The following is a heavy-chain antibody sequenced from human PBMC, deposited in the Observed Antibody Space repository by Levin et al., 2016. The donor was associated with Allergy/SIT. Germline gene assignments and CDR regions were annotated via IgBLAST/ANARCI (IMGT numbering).Heavy chain of an antibody. J-gene: IGHJ4*02. CDR3: VCQPTNYDSSGYTFDY. V-gene: IGHV3-48*03. CDR1: GFTFSSYE. CDR2: ISSSGSTI. Sequence: GGSLRLSCAASGFTFSSYEMNWVRQAPGKGLEWVSYISSSGSTIYYADSVKGRFTISRDNAKNSLYLQMNSLRAEDTAVYYCVCQPTNYDSSGYTFDYWGQGTLVTVSS. D-gene: IGHD3-22*01.